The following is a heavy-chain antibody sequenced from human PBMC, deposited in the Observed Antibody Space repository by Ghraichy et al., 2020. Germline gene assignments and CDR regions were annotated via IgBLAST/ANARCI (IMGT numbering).Heavy chain of an antibody. Sequence: GGSLRLSCAASGFTFSSYGMHWVRQAPGKGLEWVAVISYDGSNKYYADSVKGRFTISRDNSKNTLYLQMNSLRAEDTAVYYCAKDWDSSSWYTNYYYGMDVWGQGTTVTVSS. CDR2: ISYDGSNK. J-gene: IGHJ6*02. D-gene: IGHD6-13*01. CDR3: AKDWDSSSWYTNYYYGMDV. V-gene: IGHV3-30*18. CDR1: GFTFSSYG.